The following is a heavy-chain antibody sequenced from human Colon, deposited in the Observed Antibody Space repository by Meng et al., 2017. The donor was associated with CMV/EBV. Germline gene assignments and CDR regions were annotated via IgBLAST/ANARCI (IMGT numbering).Heavy chain of an antibody. D-gene: IGHD2-15*01. CDR1: GGSISSSNW. CDR2: IYHSGST. J-gene: IGHJ6*02. Sequence: SETLSLTCAVSGGSISSSNWWSWVRQPPGKGLEWIGEIYHSGSTNYNPSLKSRVTISVDTSKNQFSLKLSSVTAADTAVYYCARDRTVVVVAARGDYYYYYGMDVWGQGTTVTVSS. V-gene: IGHV4-4*02. CDR3: ARDRTVVVVAARGDYYYYYGMDV.